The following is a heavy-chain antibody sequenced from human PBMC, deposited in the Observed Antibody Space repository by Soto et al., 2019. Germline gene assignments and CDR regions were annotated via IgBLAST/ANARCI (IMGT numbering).Heavy chain of an antibody. CDR2: INHSGST. CDR3: ARVSRLAVAGPNWFDP. V-gene: IGHV4-34*01. Sequence: SETLSLTCAVYGGSFSVYYWSWMRQPPGKGLEWIGEINHSGSTNYNPSLKSRVTISVDTSKNQFSLKLSSVTAADTAVYYCARVSRLAVAGPNWFDPWGQGTLVT. J-gene: IGHJ5*02. CDR1: GGSFSVYY. D-gene: IGHD6-19*01.